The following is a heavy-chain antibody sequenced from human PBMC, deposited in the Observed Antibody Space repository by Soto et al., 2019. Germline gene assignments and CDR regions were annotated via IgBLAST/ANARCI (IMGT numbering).Heavy chain of an antibody. Sequence: SETLSLSCTVSGYFISSGYYWCWIRQTPGKGLEWIGSMFHSGSTHYNPSLKSRVTMSVDTSKNQFSLRLSSVTASETAVYYCARGHIVVVPTVGWFDPWGQGTLVTVSS. J-gene: IGHJ5*02. V-gene: IGHV4-38-2*02. CDR2: MFHSGST. D-gene: IGHD2-2*01. CDR1: GYFISSGYY. CDR3: ARGHIVVVPTVGWFDP.